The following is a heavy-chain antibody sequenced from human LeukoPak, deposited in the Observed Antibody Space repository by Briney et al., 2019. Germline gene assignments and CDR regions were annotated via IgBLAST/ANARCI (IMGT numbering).Heavy chain of an antibody. CDR1: GFTVSSNE. V-gene: IGHV3-38-3*01. CDR3: LRSYSSGWGPFDY. D-gene: IGHD6-19*01. Sequence: GGSLRLSCAASGFTVSSNEMSWVRQAPGKGLEWVSSISGGSTYYADSRKGRFTISRDNSKNTLYLQMNSLRAEDTAVYYCLRSYSSGWGPFDYWGQGTLVTVSS. J-gene: IGHJ4*02. CDR2: ISGGST.